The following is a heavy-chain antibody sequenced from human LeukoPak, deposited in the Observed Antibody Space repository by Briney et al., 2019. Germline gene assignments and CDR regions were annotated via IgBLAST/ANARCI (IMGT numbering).Heavy chain of an antibody. Sequence: SETLSLTCTVSGGSISSYYWSWIRQPPGKGLEWIGYIYYSGSTNYNPSLKSRVTISVDTSKNQFSLKLSSVTAADTAVYYCARVIVPAAGSLHAFDIWGQGTMVTVSS. D-gene: IGHD2-2*01. V-gene: IGHV4-59*01. CDR2: IYYSGST. CDR1: GGSISSYY. J-gene: IGHJ3*02. CDR3: ARVIVPAAGSLHAFDI.